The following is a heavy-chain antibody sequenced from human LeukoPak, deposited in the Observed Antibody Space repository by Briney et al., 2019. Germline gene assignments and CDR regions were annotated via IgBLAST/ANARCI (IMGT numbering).Heavy chain of an antibody. V-gene: IGHV4-4*07. CDR2: IYTSGST. J-gene: IGHJ5*02. Sequence: KPSETLSLTCTVSGGSISSYYWSWIRQPAGKGLEWIGRIYTSGSTNYNPSLKSRVTMSVDTSKNQFSLKLSSVTAADTAVYYCARMSLHYYDSSGHYWYNWFDPWGQGTLVTVSS. CDR3: ARMSLHYYDSSGHYWYNWFDP. CDR1: GGSISSYY. D-gene: IGHD3-22*01.